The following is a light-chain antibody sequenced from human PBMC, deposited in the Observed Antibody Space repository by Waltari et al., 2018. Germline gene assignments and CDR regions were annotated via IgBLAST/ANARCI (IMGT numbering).Light chain of an antibody. CDR3: QQYNSYMWT. V-gene: IGKV1-5*03. J-gene: IGKJ1*01. CDR1: QSISKW. CDR2: EAS. Sequence: DIQMTQSPSTLSASVGDRVTITCRASQSISKWLDWYKQKPGKVPKLLIYEASRLESGVPSRFSGRGAWTEFTLTISSLQPDDFATYYCQQYNSYMWTFGQGTTVEIK.